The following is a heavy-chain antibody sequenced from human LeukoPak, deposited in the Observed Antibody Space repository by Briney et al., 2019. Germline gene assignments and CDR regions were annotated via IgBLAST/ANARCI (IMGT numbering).Heavy chain of an antibody. CDR2: TSSSGSYI. CDR3: ARDSASGSYRHAFDI. Sequence: GGSLRLSCAASGFTFSSYSMNWVRQAPGKGLAWVSSTSSSGSYIYYADSVKGRFTFSRDNAKNSLYLQMNSLRDEDTAVYYCARDSASGSYRHAFDIWGQGTMVTVSS. CDR1: GFTFSSYS. J-gene: IGHJ3*02. V-gene: IGHV3-21*01. D-gene: IGHD1-26*01.